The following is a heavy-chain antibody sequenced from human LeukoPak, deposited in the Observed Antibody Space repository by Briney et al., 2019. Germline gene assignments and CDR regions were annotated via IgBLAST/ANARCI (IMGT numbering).Heavy chain of an antibody. CDR2: IYYSGST. V-gene: IGHV4-61*08. CDR1: GGSISSGDYY. Sequence: SETLSLTCTVPGGSISSGDYYWSWIRQPPGKGLEWIGYIYYSGSTNYNPSLKSRVTISVDTSKNQFSLKLSSVTAADTAVYYCAREADYYDSSGYYGGYFDYWGQGTLVTVSS. J-gene: IGHJ4*02. D-gene: IGHD3-22*01. CDR3: AREADYYDSSGYYGGYFDY.